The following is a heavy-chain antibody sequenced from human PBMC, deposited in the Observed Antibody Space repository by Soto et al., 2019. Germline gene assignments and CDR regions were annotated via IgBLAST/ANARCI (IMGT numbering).Heavy chain of an antibody. CDR1: GDSISSFY. V-gene: IGHV4-59*08. J-gene: IGHJ5*02. CDR3: AGHGDSYTALKWFAP. D-gene: IGHD5-18*01. Sequence: SETLSLTCTVSGDSISSFYWSWIRQPPGKGLEWIGCIYYSGSTNYNPSLKSRVTISVDTSKNQFSLKLSSVTAADTAVYYCAGHGDSYTALKWFAPWGQGTLVTVSS. CDR2: IYYSGST.